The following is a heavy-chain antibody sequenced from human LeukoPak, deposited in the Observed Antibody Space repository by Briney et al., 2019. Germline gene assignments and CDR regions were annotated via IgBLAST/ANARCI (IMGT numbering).Heavy chain of an antibody. CDR3: VQVGSNYYLN. CDR2: ISGAGGTT. V-gene: IGHV3-23*01. CDR1: GFTFSNYS. J-gene: IGHJ4*02. D-gene: IGHD4-11*01. Sequence: QTGGSLRLSCAASGFTFSNYSMSWVRQAPGKGLEWVSTISGAGGTTYYADSVKGRFTISRDNSKNTLYLQMSSLRTEDAAVFYCVQVGSNYYLNWGQGTLVIVSS.